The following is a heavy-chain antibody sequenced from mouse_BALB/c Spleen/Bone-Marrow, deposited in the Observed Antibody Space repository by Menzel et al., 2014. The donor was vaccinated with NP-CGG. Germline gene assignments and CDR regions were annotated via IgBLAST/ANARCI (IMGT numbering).Heavy chain of an antibody. Sequence: VKLMESGAELVRPGSSVKISCKASGYAFSSYWMNWVKRRPGQGLEWIGQIYPGDGDTNYNGKFKGKATLTADKSSSTAYMQLSSLTSEDSAVYFCALYGNYAGNWGQGTLVTVSA. CDR3: ALYGNYAGN. CDR2: IYPGDGDT. J-gene: IGHJ3*01. D-gene: IGHD2-1*01. V-gene: IGHV1-80*01. CDR1: GYAFSSYW.